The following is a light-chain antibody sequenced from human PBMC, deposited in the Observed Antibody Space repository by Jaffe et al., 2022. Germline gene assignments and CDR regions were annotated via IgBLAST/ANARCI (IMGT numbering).Light chain of an antibody. CDR3: QAWDSTTDWV. Sequence: SYDVTQPPSVSVSPGQTASITCSGDKLGDKYTCWYQQKPGQSPVLVIYQDSKRPSGIPERFSGSNSGNTATLTISGTQAMDEADYYCQAWDSTTDWVFGGGTKLTVL. J-gene: IGLJ3*02. CDR1: KLGDKY. V-gene: IGLV3-1*01. CDR2: QDS.